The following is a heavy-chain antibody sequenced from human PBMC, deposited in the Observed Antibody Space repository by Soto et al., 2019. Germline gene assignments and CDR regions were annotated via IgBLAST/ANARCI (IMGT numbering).Heavy chain of an antibody. D-gene: IGHD4-17*01. CDR2: ISGSGGST. CDR1: GFTVSSNY. V-gene: IGHV3-23*04. J-gene: IGHJ4*02. Sequence: EVQLVESGGGLIQPGGSLRLSCAASGFTVSSNYMSWVRQAPGKGLEWVSVISGSGGSTYYADSVKGRFTISRDNSKNTLELQMNSLRAEDTAVYYCAKEHNPEVTTESPVGYWGQGTLVTVSS. CDR3: AKEHNPEVTTESPVGY.